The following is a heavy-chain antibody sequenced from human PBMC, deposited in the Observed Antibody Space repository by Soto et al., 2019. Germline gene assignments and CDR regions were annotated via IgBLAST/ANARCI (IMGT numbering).Heavy chain of an antibody. CDR1: GFTFSSYG. CDR2: ISYDRSNN. CDR3: AKEWDFYGDNSYYYYMDV. Sequence: QVKLVESGGGVVQPGRSLRLSCAASGFTFSSYGMHWVRQAPGKGLEWVAVISYDRSNNFYGDSVKGRFTISRDNSKNMLYLQMNSLRVEDTAVYFCAKEWDFYGDNSYYYYMDVWGKGTTVTVTS. D-gene: IGHD4-17*01. V-gene: IGHV3-30*18. J-gene: IGHJ6*03.